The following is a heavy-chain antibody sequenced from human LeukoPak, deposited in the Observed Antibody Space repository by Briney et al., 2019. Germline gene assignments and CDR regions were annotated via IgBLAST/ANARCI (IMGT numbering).Heavy chain of an antibody. CDR2: ISYSGST. CDR3: AREPGFDSSGYLNWFDP. Sequence: SETLSLTCTVSGGSISSYYWSWIRQPPGKGLEWIACISYSGSTKYNPSLKSRVTISVDTSKNQLLLKLSSVTAADTAVYYCAREPGFDSSGYLNWFDPWGQGTLVTVSS. J-gene: IGHJ5*02. D-gene: IGHD3-22*01. V-gene: IGHV4-59*01. CDR1: GGSISSYY.